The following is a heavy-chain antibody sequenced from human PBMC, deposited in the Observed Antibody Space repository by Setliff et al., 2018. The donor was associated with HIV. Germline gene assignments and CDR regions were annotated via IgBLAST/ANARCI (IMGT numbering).Heavy chain of an antibody. J-gene: IGHJ4*02. CDR1: AHPRYYY. CDR2: INPSGGLT. V-gene: IGHV1-46*01. CDR3: ATGHYGSDSYYSIDH. D-gene: IGHD3-10*01. Sequence: ASVKVSCKPSAHPRYYYMHWVRQVPGIGLQWVGVINPSGGLTDYPQKFQGRVTMTTDTSTNTIYMQLSSLTSEDTALYYCATGHYGSDSYYSIDHWGQGTLVTVSS.